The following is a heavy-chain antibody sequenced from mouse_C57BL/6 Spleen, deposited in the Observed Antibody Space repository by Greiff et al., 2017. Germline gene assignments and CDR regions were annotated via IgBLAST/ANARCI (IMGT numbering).Heavy chain of an antibody. CDR2: IDPSDSYT. CDR3: ARKAYYSNFSYWYFDV. J-gene: IGHJ1*03. D-gene: IGHD2-5*01. Sequence: QVQLQQPGAELVMPGASVKLSCKASGYTFSSYWMHWVKQRPGQGLEWIGEIDPSDSYTNYNQKFKGKSTLTVAKSSSTAYMQLSSLTSEDSAVYYCARKAYYSNFSYWYFDVWGTGTTVTVSS. CDR1: GYTFSSYW. V-gene: IGHV1-69*01.